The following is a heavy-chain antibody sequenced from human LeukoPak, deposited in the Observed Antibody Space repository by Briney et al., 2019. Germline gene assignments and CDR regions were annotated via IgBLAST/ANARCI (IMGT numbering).Heavy chain of an antibody. CDR2: IIPILGIA. J-gene: IGHJ4*02. CDR1: GGTFSSYA. Sequence: ASVKVSCKPSGGTFSSYAIRWVRQAPGQGLEWMGRIIPILGIANYAQKFQGRVTITAAKSTSTTYMELSSLRSEDTAVYYCARDQKVVVPAAQDYWGQGTLVTVSS. V-gene: IGHV1-69*04. CDR3: ARDQKVVVPAAQDY. D-gene: IGHD2-2*01.